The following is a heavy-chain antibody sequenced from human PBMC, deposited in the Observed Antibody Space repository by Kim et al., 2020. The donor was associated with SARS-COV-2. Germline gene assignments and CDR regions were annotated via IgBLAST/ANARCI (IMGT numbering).Heavy chain of an antibody. CDR2: ISSSSSYI. Sequence: GGSLRLSCAASGFTFSSYSMNWVRQAPGKGLEWVSSISSSSSYIYYADSVKGRFTISRDNAKNSLYLQMNSLRAEDTAVYYCASARVGGCSGGSCYPPGGDYWGQGTLVTVSS. D-gene: IGHD2-15*01. CDR3: ASARVGGCSGGSCYPPGGDY. J-gene: IGHJ4*02. V-gene: IGHV3-21*01. CDR1: GFTFSSYS.